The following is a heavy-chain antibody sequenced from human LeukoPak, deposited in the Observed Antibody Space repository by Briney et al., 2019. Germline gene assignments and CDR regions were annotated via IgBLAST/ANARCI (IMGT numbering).Heavy chain of an antibody. J-gene: IGHJ4*02. Sequence: GGSLRLSCSASGFTFSSYAMHWVRQAPGKGLEYVSAISSNGGSTYYADSVKGRFTISRDNSKNTLYLQMSSLRAEDTAVYYCARDRDIVATWYFDYWGQGTLVTVSS. CDR3: ARDRDIVATWYFDY. V-gene: IGHV3-64D*06. CDR1: GFTFSSYA. CDR2: ISSNGGST. D-gene: IGHD5-12*01.